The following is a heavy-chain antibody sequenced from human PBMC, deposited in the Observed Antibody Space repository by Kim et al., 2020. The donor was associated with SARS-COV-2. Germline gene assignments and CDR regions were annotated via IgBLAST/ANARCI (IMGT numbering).Heavy chain of an antibody. D-gene: IGHD6-19*01. Sequence: GYSLNISFNGSVYIFTIYLISCFRHMPEKILEWISRIDPFESYSIYIPSFQFLFTISGDKSINTAFLQWSRLEASDTAIYYCVRQGRIGSGSPDFWGQGNLVTVSS. CDR3: VRQGRIGSGSPDF. J-gene: IGHJ4*02. CDR2: IDPFESYS. V-gene: IGHV5-10-1*01. CDR1: VYIFTIYL.